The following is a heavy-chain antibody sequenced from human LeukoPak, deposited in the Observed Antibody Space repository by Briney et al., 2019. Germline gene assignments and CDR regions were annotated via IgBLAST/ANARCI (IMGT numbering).Heavy chain of an antibody. J-gene: IGHJ6*02. CDR1: GDSISNYY. Sequence: SETLSLTCTISGDSISNYYWSWIRQPPGRGLEWIGYIYYRGDTDYNPSLKSRVRISVDTTKTHFSLKLTSVTAADTAVYYCARIGYCSSKYCDYYGMDVWGQGTTVIVSS. D-gene: IGHD6-13*01. CDR3: ARIGYCSSKYCDYYGMDV. V-gene: IGHV4-59*01. CDR2: IYYRGDT.